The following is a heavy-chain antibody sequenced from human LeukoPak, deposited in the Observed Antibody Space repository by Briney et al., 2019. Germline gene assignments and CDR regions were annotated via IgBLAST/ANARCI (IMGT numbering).Heavy chain of an antibody. V-gene: IGHV3-23*01. CDR1: GFTFNIYA. J-gene: IGHJ4*02. CDR3: AKSRVRYSLDYFDY. CDR2: ITNSGDMT. D-gene: IGHD5-18*01. Sequence: PGGSLGLSCAASGFTFNIYAISWVRQAPGKGLEWVSTITNSGDMTFYADSVKGRFTISRDNSVNTLYLQMNSLRAADTAVYYCAKSRVRYSLDYFDYWGQGTLVTVSS.